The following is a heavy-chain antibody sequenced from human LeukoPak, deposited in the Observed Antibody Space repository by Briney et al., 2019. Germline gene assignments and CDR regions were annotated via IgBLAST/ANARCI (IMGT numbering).Heavy chain of an antibody. J-gene: IGHJ4*02. Sequence: PGESLKISCKGSGYSFTSYWIGWVRQVPGKGLEWMGTIYPSDSDTRYSPSFQGQVTISADKSFNTAYLQWSSLKASDTAMYYCARQEKLVSGSRRVDYWGQGTLVTVSS. V-gene: IGHV5-51*01. D-gene: IGHD3-10*01. CDR2: IYPSDSDT. CDR1: GYSFTSYW. CDR3: ARQEKLVSGSRRVDY.